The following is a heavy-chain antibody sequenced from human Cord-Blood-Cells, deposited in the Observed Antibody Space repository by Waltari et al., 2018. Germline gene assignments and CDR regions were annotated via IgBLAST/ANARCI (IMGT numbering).Heavy chain of an antibody. J-gene: IGHJ3*02. D-gene: IGHD3-3*01. Sequence: QVQLVQSGAEVKQPGASVKVSCKVAVYTPTDLSMPLVRQAPGKGLEWMGGFDPEDGETIYAQKFQGRVTMTEDTSTDTAYMELSSLRSEDTAVYYCATDHEWYHAFDIWGQGTMVTVSS. CDR1: VYTPTDLS. V-gene: IGHV1-24*01. CDR2: FDPEDGET. CDR3: ATDHEWYHAFDI.